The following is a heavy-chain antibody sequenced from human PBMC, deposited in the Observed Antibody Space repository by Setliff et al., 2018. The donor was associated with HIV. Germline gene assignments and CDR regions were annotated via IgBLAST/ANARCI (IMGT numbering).Heavy chain of an antibody. Sequence: SWIRQPPGKGLEWVGRVKSKTDGGATDYAAPVKGRFIISRDESQNTVYLQMNSLKTEDTAMYYCTTDRVTDFSHYYFDYWGQGTLVTVSS. J-gene: IGHJ4*02. CDR3: TTDRVTDFSHYYFDY. D-gene: IGHD2-21*02. CDR2: VKSKTDGGAT. V-gene: IGHV3-15*01.